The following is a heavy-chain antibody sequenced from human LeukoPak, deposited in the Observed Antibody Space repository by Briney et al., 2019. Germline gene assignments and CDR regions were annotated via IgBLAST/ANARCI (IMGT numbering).Heavy chain of an antibody. CDR2: ISWNSGSI. J-gene: IGHJ5*02. CDR1: GFTFDDYA. D-gene: IGHD3-10*01. V-gene: IGHV3-9*01. CDR3: ASTLFYGSGSYYRYNWFDP. Sequence: PGGSLRLSCAASGFTFDDYAMHWVRQAPGKGLEWVSGISWNSGSIGYADSVKGRFTISRDNAKNSLYLQMNSLRAEDTAVYYCASTLFYGSGSYYRYNWFDPWGQGTLVTVSS.